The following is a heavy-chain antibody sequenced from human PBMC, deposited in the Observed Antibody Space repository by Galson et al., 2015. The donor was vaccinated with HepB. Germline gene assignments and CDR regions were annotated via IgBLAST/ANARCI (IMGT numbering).Heavy chain of an antibody. Sequence: SLRLSCAASGFTFSSYAMHWVRQAPGKGLEWVAVISYDGSNKYYADSVKGRFTISRDNSKNTLYLQMNSLRAEDTAVYYCLHDSSGPFDYWGQGTLVTVSS. J-gene: IGHJ4*02. CDR1: GFTFSSYA. CDR3: LHDSSGPFDY. V-gene: IGHV3-30-3*01. D-gene: IGHD3-22*01. CDR2: ISYDGSNK.